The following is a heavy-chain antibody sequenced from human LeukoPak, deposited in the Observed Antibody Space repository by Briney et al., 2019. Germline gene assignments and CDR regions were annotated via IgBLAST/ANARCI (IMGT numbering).Heavy chain of an antibody. CDR1: GVSIRSYS. D-gene: IGHD5-24*01. V-gene: IGHV4-4*09. Sequence: SETLSLTCTVSGVSIRSYSWSWIRRPPGKGLEWIGYLYTSGSTDSNPSLKSRVTISEDTSKNQVSPKLRSVTAADTAVYYCARRGADMATIPDYSYWYMDVWGKGTTVTVSS. CDR3: ARRGADMATIPDYSYWYMDV. CDR2: LYTSGST. J-gene: IGHJ6*03.